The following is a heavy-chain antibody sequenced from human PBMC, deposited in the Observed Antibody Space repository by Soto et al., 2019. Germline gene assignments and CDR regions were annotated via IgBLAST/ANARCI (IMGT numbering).Heavy chain of an antibody. J-gene: IGHJ5*02. CDR3: ARERGSGSYCNRNWFDP. CDR2: INHSGST. Sequence: QVQLQQWGAGLLKPSETLSLTCAVYGGSFSGYYWSWIRQPPGKGLEWIGEINHSGSTNYNPSLKSRVTISVDTSKNQFSLKLSSVTAADTAVYYCARERGSGSYCNRNWFDPWGQGTLVTVSS. V-gene: IGHV4-34*01. D-gene: IGHD3-10*01. CDR1: GGSFSGYY.